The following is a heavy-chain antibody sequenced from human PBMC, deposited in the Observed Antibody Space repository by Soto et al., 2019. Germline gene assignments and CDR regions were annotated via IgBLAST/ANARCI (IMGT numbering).Heavy chain of an antibody. CDR2: ISYDGSNK. CDR3: AKDSGGSGYDYFDY. J-gene: IGHJ4*02. V-gene: IGHV3-30*18. Sequence: GGSLRLSCAASGFTFSSYGMHWVRQAPGKGLEWVAVISYDGSNKYYADSVKGRFTISRDNSKNTLYLQMNSLRAEDTAVYYCAKDSGGSGYDYFDYWGQGTLVPSPQ. CDR1: GFTFSSYG. D-gene: IGHD5-12*01.